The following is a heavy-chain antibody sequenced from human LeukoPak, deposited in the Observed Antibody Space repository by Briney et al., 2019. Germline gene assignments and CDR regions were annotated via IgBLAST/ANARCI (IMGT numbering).Heavy chain of an antibody. V-gene: IGHV4-61*02. J-gene: IGHJ4*02. Sequence: SETLSLTCTVSGGSISSGSYYWSWIRQPAGKGLEWIGRIYTSGSTNYNPSLESRVTISVDTSKNQFSLKLSSVTAADTAVYYCARVTTGIAVAVYFDYWGQGTLVTVSS. D-gene: IGHD6-19*01. CDR3: ARVTTGIAVAVYFDY. CDR2: IYTSGST. CDR1: GGSISSGSYY.